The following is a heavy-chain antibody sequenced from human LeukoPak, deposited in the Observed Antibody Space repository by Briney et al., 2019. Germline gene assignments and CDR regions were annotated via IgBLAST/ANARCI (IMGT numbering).Heavy chain of an antibody. Sequence: SETLSLTCTVSGGSISSGDYYWSWIRQPPGKGLEWIGYIYYSGSTYYNPSLKSRVTMSLDTSKNHFSLKLNSVTAADTAVYYCARGPPPDFDCWGQGTLVTVSS. CDR3: ARGPPPDFDC. CDR1: GGSISSGDYY. J-gene: IGHJ4*02. V-gene: IGHV4-30-4*01. CDR2: IYYSGST.